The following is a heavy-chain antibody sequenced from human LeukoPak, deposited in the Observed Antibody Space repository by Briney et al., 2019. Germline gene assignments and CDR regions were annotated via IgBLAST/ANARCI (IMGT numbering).Heavy chain of an antibody. CDR3: AKDEGGGSYFDY. CDR1: GFTLSNYA. Sequence: GGSLRLSCAASGFTLSNYAMRWVRQAPGKGLEWVAFIRYDGSNKYYADSVKGRFTISRDNSKNTLYLQMNSLRAEDTAVYYCAKDEGGGSYFDYWGQGTLVTVSS. J-gene: IGHJ4*02. CDR2: IRYDGSNK. D-gene: IGHD1-26*01. V-gene: IGHV3-30*02.